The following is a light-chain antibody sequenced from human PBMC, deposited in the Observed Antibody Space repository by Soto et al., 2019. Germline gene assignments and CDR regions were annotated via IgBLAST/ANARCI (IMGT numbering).Light chain of an antibody. Sequence: DIQMTQSPATVSASVGDRVTITCRSSQNINYWLAWYQQRPGSAPKLLIYDVSTLQSGVPSRFSGSHSETDFTLTISPLQPDDFATYYCQHYAFDSQTFGQGTKVEVK. V-gene: IGKV1-5*01. CDR1: QNINYW. CDR2: DVS. J-gene: IGKJ1*01. CDR3: QHYAFDSQT.